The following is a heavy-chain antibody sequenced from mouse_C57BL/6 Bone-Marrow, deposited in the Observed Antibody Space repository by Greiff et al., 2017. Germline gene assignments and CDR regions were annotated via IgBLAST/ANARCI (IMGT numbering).Heavy chain of an antibody. Sequence: KQRPGQGLEWIGMIHPNSGSTNYNEKFKSKATLTVDKSSSTAYMQLSSLTSEDSAVYYCARSGYYYGSSFWYFDVWGTGTTVTVSS. V-gene: IGHV1-64*01. CDR2: IHPNSGST. J-gene: IGHJ1*03. D-gene: IGHD1-1*01. CDR3: ARSGYYYGSSFWYFDV.